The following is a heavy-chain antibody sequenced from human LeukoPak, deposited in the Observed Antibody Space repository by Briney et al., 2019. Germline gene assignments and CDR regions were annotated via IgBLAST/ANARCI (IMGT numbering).Heavy chain of an antibody. Sequence: GGSLRLSCAASGFTFSSYAMSWVRQAPGKGLEWVSVICGSGGRTYYADSVKGRFIISRDNSKNTLYLQMNSLRAEDTAVYYCAKRIGGVNSFDHWGQGTLVTVSS. CDR3: AKRIGGVNSFDH. V-gene: IGHV3-23*01. J-gene: IGHJ4*02. CDR2: ICGSGGRT. D-gene: IGHD3-16*01. CDR1: GFTFSSYA.